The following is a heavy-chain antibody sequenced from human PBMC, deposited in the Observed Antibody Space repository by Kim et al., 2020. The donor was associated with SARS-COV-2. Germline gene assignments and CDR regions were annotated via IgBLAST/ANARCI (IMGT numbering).Heavy chain of an antibody. Sequence: GGSLRLSCAASGFTFDNYAMSWVRQAPGKGLEWVSSISGSGANTYFADSVKGRFTISRVNSRNTLYLQMNSLRAEDTAVYYCAKDGGGWYRSGWYYFDDWGQGTLVTVSS. CDR2: ISGSGANT. CDR3: AKDGGGWYRSGWYYFDD. V-gene: IGHV3-23*01. CDR1: GFTFDNYA. D-gene: IGHD6-19*01. J-gene: IGHJ4*02.